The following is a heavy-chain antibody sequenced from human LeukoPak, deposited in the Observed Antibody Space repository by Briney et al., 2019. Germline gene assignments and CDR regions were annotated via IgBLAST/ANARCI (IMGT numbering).Heavy chain of an antibody. CDR3: ARLWDSSSSLDY. CDR2: IYYSGGT. V-gene: IGHV4-59*08. Sequence: WETLSLTCTVSGGSISSYYWTWIRQPPGKGLGLEWIGYIYYSGGTNYNPSLNSRVTISIDTSKNQVSLKLSSVTAADTAVYYCARLWDSSSSLDYWGQATMDTVSS. D-gene: IGHD6-6*01. CDR1: GGSISSYY. J-gene: IGHJ4*02.